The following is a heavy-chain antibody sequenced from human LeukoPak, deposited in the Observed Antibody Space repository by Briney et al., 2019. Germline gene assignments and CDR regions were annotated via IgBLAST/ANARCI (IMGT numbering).Heavy chain of an antibody. V-gene: IGHV1-8*02. J-gene: IGHJ4*02. CDR1: GYTFTSYG. CDR3: ARGGYYGSGSSSYYFDY. Sequence: ASVKVSCKASGYTFTSYGISWVRQAPGQGLEWMGGMNPNSGNTGYAQKFQGRVTMTRNTSISTAYMELSSLRSEDTAVYYCARGGYYGSGSSSYYFDYWGQGTLVTVSS. D-gene: IGHD3-10*01. CDR2: MNPNSGNT.